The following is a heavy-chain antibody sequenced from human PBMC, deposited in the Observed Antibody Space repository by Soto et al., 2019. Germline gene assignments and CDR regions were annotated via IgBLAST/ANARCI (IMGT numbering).Heavy chain of an antibody. Sequence: GGSLRLSCAASGFTFNIYAMTWVRQAPGKGLEWISVIIGSGTSTYYVDSVKGRFTISRDNAKNSLYLQMNSLRAEDTAVYYCARDPSIVLVPAALRSYYYYYGMDVWGQGTTVTVSS. D-gene: IGHD2-2*01. CDR3: ARDPSIVLVPAALRSYYYYYGMDV. V-gene: IGHV3-23*01. J-gene: IGHJ6*02. CDR1: GFTFNIYA. CDR2: IIGSGTST.